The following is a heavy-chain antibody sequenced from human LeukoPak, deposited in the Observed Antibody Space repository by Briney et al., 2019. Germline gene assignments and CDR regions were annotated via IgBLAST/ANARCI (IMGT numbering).Heavy chain of an antibody. J-gene: IGHJ5*02. CDR3: ARGVVPPSLLYPRRWFVP. Sequence: PSETLSLTCAVYGGSFSGYYWSWIRQHPGKGLEWIGEINHSGSTNYNPSLKSRVTISVDTSKNQFSLKLSSVTAADTAVYYCARGVVPPSLLYPRRWFVPWGQGTLVTDSS. V-gene: IGHV4-34*01. CDR2: INHSGST. D-gene: IGHD3-10*01. CDR1: GGSFSGYY.